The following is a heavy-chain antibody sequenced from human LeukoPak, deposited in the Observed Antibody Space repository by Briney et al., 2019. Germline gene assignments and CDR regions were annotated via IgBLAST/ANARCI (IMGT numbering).Heavy chain of an antibody. CDR1: GFTFSSYW. J-gene: IGHJ4*02. D-gene: IGHD2-21*02. V-gene: IGHV3-74*01. Sequence: GGSLRLSCAASGFTFSSYWMHWVRQIPGKGLVWVSRINSEGSSTSDADSVKGRFTISRDNAKNTLFLQMNSLRAEDTAVYYCARSGRAGDCSVEYWGQGTLVTVSS. CDR2: INSEGSST. CDR3: ARSGRAGDCSVEY.